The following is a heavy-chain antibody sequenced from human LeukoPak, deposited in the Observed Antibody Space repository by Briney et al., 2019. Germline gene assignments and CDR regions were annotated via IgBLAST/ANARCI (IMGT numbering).Heavy chain of an antibody. CDR1: GFTFDDYA. D-gene: IGHD1-7*01. CDR2: ITWNSGSI. Sequence: GGYLRLYCAASGFTFDDYAMHWVRQAPGKGLEWVSGITWNSGSIGYADPVKGRFTISRDNAKNCLYLQINRLSVEDMALYYCAKAATTQSCYYYYMGVWGKGTAVTVSS. J-gene: IGHJ6*03. V-gene: IGHV3-9*03. CDR3: AKAATTQSCYYYYMGV.